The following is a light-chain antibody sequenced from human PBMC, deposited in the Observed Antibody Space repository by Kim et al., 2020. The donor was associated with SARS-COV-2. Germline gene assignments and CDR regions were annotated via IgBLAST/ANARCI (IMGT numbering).Light chain of an antibody. CDR2: QDS. Sequence: SASPGQTTSITCSGDKFAIIFTFWYQQNPGQSPVLVIYQDSQRPSGITGLFSRSNSGNTATLTISGTQAMDESVYYCQAWDRTTVVFGGGTQLTVL. CDR1: KFAIIF. J-gene: IGLJ3*02. CDR3: QAWDRTTVV. V-gene: IGLV3-1*01.